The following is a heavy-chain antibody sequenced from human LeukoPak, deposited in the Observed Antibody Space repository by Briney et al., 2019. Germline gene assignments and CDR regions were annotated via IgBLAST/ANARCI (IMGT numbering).Heavy chain of an antibody. J-gene: IGHJ6*02. V-gene: IGHV1-69*04. D-gene: IGHD6-13*01. Sequence: SVKVSCKASGGTFSSYAISWVRQAPGQGLEWMGRIIPILGIANYAQKFQGRVTITADKSTSTAYMELSSLRSEDTAVYYCASLSSPGIAAAEEDYYYGMDVWGQGTTVTVSS. CDR2: IIPILGIA. CDR3: ASLSSPGIAAAEEDYYYGMDV. CDR1: GGTFSSYA.